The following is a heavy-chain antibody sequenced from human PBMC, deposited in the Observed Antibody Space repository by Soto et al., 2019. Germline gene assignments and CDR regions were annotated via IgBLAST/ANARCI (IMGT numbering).Heavy chain of an antibody. CDR2: ISHSGST. Sequence: QLQLQESGSGLVKPSQTLSLTCAVSGGSISSGNSYSWSWIRQPPGKSLEWIGSISHSGSTSYNPSLKGRVTMSVDKSKNQFSLNLSSVTAADMAVYYCARAVAPYLGTWFDPWGQGTLVIVSS. J-gene: IGHJ5*02. CDR1: GGSISSGNSYS. V-gene: IGHV4-30-2*01. D-gene: IGHD3-16*01. CDR3: ARAVAPYLGTWFDP.